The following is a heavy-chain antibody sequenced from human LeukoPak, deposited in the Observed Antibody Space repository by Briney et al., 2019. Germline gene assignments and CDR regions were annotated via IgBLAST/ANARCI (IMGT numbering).Heavy chain of an antibody. D-gene: IGHD1-1*01. Sequence: PSETLSLTCAVSGVSISSNSYYWGWIRQPPGKGLEWIGSIYYSGSTYYNPSLKSRVTISVDTSKNQFSLKLSSVTAADTAVYYCAGGTWRSNYYYYYYMDVWGKGTTVTISS. CDR2: IYYSGST. CDR1: GVSISSNSYY. CDR3: AGGTWRSNYYYYYYMDV. V-gene: IGHV4-39*01. J-gene: IGHJ6*03.